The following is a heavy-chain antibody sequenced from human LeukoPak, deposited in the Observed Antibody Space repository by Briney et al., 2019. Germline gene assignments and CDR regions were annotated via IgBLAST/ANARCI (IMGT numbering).Heavy chain of an antibody. V-gene: IGHV1-2*06. CDR3: ATDITIFGVVILFDY. Sequence: ASVTVSFKASGYTFTGYYMHWVRQAPGQGLEWMGRINPNSGGTNYAQKFQGRVTMTRDTSISTAYMELSSLRSEDTAVYYCATDITIFGVVILFDYWGQGTLVTVSS. CDR2: INPNSGGT. D-gene: IGHD3-3*01. J-gene: IGHJ4*02. CDR1: GYTFTGYY.